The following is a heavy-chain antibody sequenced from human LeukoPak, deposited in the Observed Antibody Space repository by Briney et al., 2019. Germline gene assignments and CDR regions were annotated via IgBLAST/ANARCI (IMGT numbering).Heavy chain of an antibody. CDR3: AELGITMIGGV. J-gene: IGHJ6*04. D-gene: IGHD3-10*02. Sequence: GGSLRLSCAASGFTFSDYYMSWIRQAPGKGLEWVSYISSSGSTIYYADSVKGRFPILRDNAKNTAYLQMNSLRAEDTAVYYCAELGITMIGGVWGKGTTVTISS. CDR2: ISSSGSTI. CDR1: GFTFSDYY. V-gene: IGHV3-11*04.